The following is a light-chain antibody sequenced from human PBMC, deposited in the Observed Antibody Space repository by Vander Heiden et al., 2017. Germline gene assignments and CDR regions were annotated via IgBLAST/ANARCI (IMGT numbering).Light chain of an antibody. CDR3: MQGLQTWT. Sequence: DIVMTQSPLSLPVTPGEPASISCRSSQSLLHSNGYNYLDWYLQKPGPSPQLLIYLGSSRASGVPDRFSGSGSGTDFTLKISRVEAEDVGVYYCMQGLQTWTFGQGTKVEL. J-gene: IGKJ1*01. CDR1: QSLLHSNGYNY. V-gene: IGKV2-28*01. CDR2: LGS.